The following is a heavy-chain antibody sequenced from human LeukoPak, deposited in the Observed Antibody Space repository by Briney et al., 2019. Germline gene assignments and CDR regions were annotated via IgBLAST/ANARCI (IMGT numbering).Heavy chain of an antibody. J-gene: IGHJ4*02. CDR2: IYPGDSDT. CDR1: GYSFTSYW. D-gene: IGHD5-12*01. Sequence: GESLKISCKGSGYSFTSYWIGWVRQMSGKGLEWMGIIYPGDSDTRYSPSFQGQVTISADKSISTAYLQWSSLKASDTAMYYCARLNGEYSGYEENQYWGQGTLVTVSS. CDR3: ARLNGEYSGYEENQY. V-gene: IGHV5-51*01.